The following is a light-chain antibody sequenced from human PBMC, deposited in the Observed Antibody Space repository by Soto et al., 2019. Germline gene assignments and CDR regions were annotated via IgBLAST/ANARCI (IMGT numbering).Light chain of an antibody. CDR2: DVA. V-gene: IGLV2-14*01. CDR3: SSYTTSSTYV. CDR1: STDVGRYNY. Sequence: QSVLTQPASVSGSPGQSITISCTGTSTDVGRYNYVSWYQQHPGKAPKLMIYDVANRPSGVSNRFSGSKSGITASLTISGLQAEDEADYYCSSYTTSSTYVFGTGTKVTV. J-gene: IGLJ1*01.